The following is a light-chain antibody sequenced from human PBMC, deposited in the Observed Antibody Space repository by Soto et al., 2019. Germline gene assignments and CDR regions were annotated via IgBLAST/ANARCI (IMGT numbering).Light chain of an antibody. CDR3: QHYDNWST. Sequence: EIVMTQSPATLSVSPGERATLSCRASQSVGSNLAWYQQKPGQAPRLLIYGASTRATGIPARFSGGGSGTEFTLTITSLQSEDFAVYYCQHYDNWSTFGQGTRLE. V-gene: IGKV3-15*01. CDR2: GAS. CDR1: QSVGSN. J-gene: IGKJ5*01.